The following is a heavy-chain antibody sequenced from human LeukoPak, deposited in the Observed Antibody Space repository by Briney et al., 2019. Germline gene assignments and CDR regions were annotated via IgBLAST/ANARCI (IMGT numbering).Heavy chain of an antibody. CDR3: ARVGDYGDYAFDY. Sequence: GGSLRLSCAASGFTVSSNYMSWVRQAPGKGLEWVSVIYSGGSTYYADSVKGRFTIYRDNSKNTLYLQMNSLRAEDTAVYYCARVGDYGDYAFDYWGQGTLVTVSS. CDR2: IYSGGST. D-gene: IGHD4-17*01. J-gene: IGHJ4*02. V-gene: IGHV3-66*02. CDR1: GFTVSSNY.